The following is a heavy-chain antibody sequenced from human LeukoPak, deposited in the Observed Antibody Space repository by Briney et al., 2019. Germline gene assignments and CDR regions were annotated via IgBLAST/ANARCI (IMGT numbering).Heavy chain of an antibody. CDR1: GFTFSSYS. D-gene: IGHD3-10*01. Sequence: PGGSLRLSCAASGFTFSSYSMNWVRQAPGKGLEWVATIWFDGSYKYYADSVEGRFTISRDNSKNTLYLQMNSLRAEDTAVYYCARNLGSYSDYWGQGTLVTVSS. J-gene: IGHJ4*02. V-gene: IGHV3-33*08. CDR2: IWFDGSYK. CDR3: ARNLGSYSDY.